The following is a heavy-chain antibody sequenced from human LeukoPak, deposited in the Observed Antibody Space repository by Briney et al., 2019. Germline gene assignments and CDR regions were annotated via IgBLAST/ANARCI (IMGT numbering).Heavy chain of an antibody. CDR1: GGTFSSYT. Sequence: SVKVSCMASGGTFSSYTISWVRQAPGQGLEWMGRIIPILGIANYAQKFQGRVTITADKSTSTAYMELSSLRSEDTAVYYCASRPTVGYCSGGSCYSYWFDPWGQGTLVTVSS. J-gene: IGHJ5*02. V-gene: IGHV1-69*02. CDR3: ASRPTVGYCSGGSCYSYWFDP. D-gene: IGHD2-15*01. CDR2: IIPILGIA.